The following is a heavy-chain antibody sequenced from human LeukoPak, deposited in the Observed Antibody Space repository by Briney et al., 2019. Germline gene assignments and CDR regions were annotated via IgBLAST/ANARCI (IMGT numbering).Heavy chain of an antibody. CDR3: ARGDSIAATDY. V-gene: IGHV4-39*07. D-gene: IGHD6-13*01. CDR2: INHSGST. CDR1: GASVSSNSYH. Sequence: SETLSLTCTVSGASVSSNSYHWSWIRQPPGKGLEWIGEINHSGSTNYNPSLKSRVTISVDTSKNQFSLKLSSVTAADTAVYYCARGDSIAATDYWGQGTLVTVSS. J-gene: IGHJ4*02.